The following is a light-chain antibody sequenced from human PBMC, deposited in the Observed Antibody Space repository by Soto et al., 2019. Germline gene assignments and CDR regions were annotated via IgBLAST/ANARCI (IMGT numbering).Light chain of an antibody. CDR3: QPYNNWWT. CDR2: GAS. J-gene: IGKJ1*01. V-gene: IGKV3-15*01. CDR1: QSVSSN. Sequence: EIVMTQSPATLSVSPGERATLSCRASQSVSSNLAWYQQKPGQAPRLLIYGASTRATGIPARFSGSGSGTEFTLTISSLQSEDFAVYYCQPYNNWWTFGKGTKVEIK.